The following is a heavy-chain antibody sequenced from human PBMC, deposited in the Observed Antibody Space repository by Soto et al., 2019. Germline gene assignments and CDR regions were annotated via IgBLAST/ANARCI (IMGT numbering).Heavy chain of an antibody. CDR3: ARVGNYYDSSGYFPFDY. V-gene: IGHV1-69*13. CDR2: IIPIFGTA. J-gene: IGHJ4*02. Sequence: ASVKVSCKASGGTFSSYAISWVRQAPGQGLEWMGGIIPIFGTANYAQKFQGRVTITADESTSTAYMELSSLRSEDTVVYYCARVGNYYDSSGYFPFDYWGQGTLVTVSS. D-gene: IGHD3-22*01. CDR1: GGTFSSYA.